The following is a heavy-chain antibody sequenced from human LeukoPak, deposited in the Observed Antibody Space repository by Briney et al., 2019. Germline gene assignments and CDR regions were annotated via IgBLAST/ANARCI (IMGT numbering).Heavy chain of an antibody. J-gene: IGHJ5*02. CDR2: ISAYNGNT. Sequence: ASVKVSCKASGYTFTSYGISWVRRAPGQGLEWMGWISAYNGNTNYAQKLQGRVTMTTDTSTSTAYMELRSLRSDDTAVYYCARVLRYCSSTSCYCWFDPWGQGTLVTVSS. V-gene: IGHV1-18*01. CDR1: GYTFTSYG. CDR3: ARVLRYCSSTSCYCWFDP. D-gene: IGHD2-2*01.